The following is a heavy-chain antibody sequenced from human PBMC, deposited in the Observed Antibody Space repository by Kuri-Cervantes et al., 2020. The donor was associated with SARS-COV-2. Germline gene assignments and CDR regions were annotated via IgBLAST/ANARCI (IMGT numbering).Heavy chain of an antibody. CDR1: GFTFSSYW. CDR3: ARAYCSSTSCFKYFDY. D-gene: IGHD2-2*01. Sequence: GGSLRLSCAASGFTFSSYWMSWVRQAPGKGLEWVANIKQDGSEKYYVDSVKGQFTISRDNAKNSLYLQMNSLRAEDMALYYCARAYCSSTSCFKYFDYWGQGTLVTVSS. V-gene: IGHV3-7*03. J-gene: IGHJ4*02. CDR2: IKQDGSEK.